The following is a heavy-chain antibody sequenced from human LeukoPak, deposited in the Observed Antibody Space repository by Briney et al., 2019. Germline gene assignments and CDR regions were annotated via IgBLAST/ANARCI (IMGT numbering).Heavy chain of an antibody. V-gene: IGHV3-74*01. CDR3: ARDGSLPDY. Sequence: GGSLRLSCAASGFTFSNYWMHWVRQAPGQGLVWVSRITSDGSITTYADSVKGRFTISRDNAKNTLYLQTNSLRAEDGAMYYCARDGSLPDYWGQGTLVTVSS. J-gene: IGHJ4*02. CDR1: GFTFSNYW. D-gene: IGHD2-15*01. CDR2: ITSDGSIT.